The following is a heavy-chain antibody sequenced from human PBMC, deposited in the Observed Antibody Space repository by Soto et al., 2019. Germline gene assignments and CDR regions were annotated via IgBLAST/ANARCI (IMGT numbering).Heavy chain of an antibody. CDR3: ARGPRYCSGYSCDYYMDV. CDR1: GFTFSSYA. V-gene: IGHV3-23*01. J-gene: IGHJ6*03. D-gene: IGHD2-15*01. Sequence: EVQLLESGGGLVQPGGSLRLSCAASGFTFSSYAMSWVRQAPGKGLELVSAISGSAATTFYADSVKGRFTVSRDNSKNSRYLQMTSLRDEDTAVDYCARGPRYCSGYSCDYYMDVWGKGTTVPFSS. CDR2: ISGSAATT.